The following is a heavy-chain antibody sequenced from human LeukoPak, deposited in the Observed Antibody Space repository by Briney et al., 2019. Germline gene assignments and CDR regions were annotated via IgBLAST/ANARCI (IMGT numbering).Heavy chain of an antibody. CDR2: ISGSGGST. Sequence: PGGSLRLSCAASGFTFSSYAMSWVRQAPGKGLEWVSAISGSGGSTYYADSVKGRFTISRDNSKNTLYLQMNSLRAGDTAVYYCAKDRHAPGRYCSSTTCFPFDSWGQGTLVTVSS. CDR1: GFTFSSYA. V-gene: IGHV3-23*01. CDR3: AKDRHAPGRYCSSTTCFPFDS. D-gene: IGHD2-2*01. J-gene: IGHJ5*01.